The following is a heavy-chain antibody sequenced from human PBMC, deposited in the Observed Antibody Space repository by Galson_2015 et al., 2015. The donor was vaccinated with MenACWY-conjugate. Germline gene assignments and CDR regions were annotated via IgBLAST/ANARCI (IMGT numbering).Heavy chain of an antibody. D-gene: IGHD1-26*01. J-gene: IGHJ6*02. Sequence: QSGAEVKKPGESLKISCKGSGYTFTTYWIGWVRQLPGKDLEWMGLISPGDSETRYSPAFQGQVTISAGKSISTAYVQWDSLQASDTAMYYCARHPPGGRGMDVWGQGTTVTVSS. CDR1: GYTFTTYW. CDR2: ISPGDSET. V-gene: IGHV5-51*01. CDR3: ARHPPGGRGMDV.